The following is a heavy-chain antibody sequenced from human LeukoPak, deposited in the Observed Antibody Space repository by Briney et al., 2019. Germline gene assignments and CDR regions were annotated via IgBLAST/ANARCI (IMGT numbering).Heavy chain of an antibody. D-gene: IGHD3-10*01. CDR3: ARHLNYYLDY. CDR2: ISSDGSIT. J-gene: IGHJ4*02. V-gene: IGHV3-74*01. Sequence: GGSLRLSCAASGFTFSTYWMHWVRQAPGKGLVWVSRISSDGSITGYADSVKGRFTISRDNAKNTLYLQMNRLRAEDTAVYYCARHLNYYLDYWGQGTLVTVSS. CDR1: GFTFSTYW.